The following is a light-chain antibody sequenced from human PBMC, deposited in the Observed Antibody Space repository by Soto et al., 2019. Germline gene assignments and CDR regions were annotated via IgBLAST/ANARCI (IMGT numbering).Light chain of an antibody. V-gene: IGKV3-20*01. CDR2: GAS. Sequence: EIVLTQSPGTLSLSPGERATLSCRASQSVSSSYLAWYQQKPGQSPSLLIYGASSRATGIPDRFSGSGSGTDFNLTISRLEPEDVAVYYCQQYGGSLPYTFGQGTKLEIK. J-gene: IGKJ2*01. CDR3: QQYGGSLPYT. CDR1: QSVSSSY.